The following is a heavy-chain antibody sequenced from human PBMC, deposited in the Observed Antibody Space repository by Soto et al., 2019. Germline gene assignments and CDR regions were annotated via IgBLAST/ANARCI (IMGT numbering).Heavy chain of an antibody. J-gene: IGHJ5*02. CDR3: ARELRYGFTMVRGVIIDWFDP. D-gene: IGHD3-10*01. V-gene: IGHV1-18*01. Sequence: RASVKVSCKASGYTFTSYGISWVRQAPGQGLEWMGWISAYNGNTNYAQKLQGRVTMTTDTSTSTAYMELRSLRSDDTAVYYCARELRYGFTMVRGVIIDWFDPWGQGTLVTVSS. CDR2: ISAYNGNT. CDR1: GYTFTSYG.